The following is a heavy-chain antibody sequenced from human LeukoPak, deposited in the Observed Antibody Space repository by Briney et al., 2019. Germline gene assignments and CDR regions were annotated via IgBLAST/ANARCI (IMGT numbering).Heavy chain of an antibody. Sequence: PSETLSLTCAVYGGSFSGYYWSWIRQPPGKGLEWIGEIHHSGSTNYIPSLKSRVTISVDKSKNQFSLKLSSVTAADTAVYYCARVYYYDSSGYYPDHYYFDYWGQGTLVTVSS. CDR1: GGSFSGYY. D-gene: IGHD3-22*01. J-gene: IGHJ4*02. CDR3: ARVYYYDSSGYYPDHYYFDY. V-gene: IGHV4-34*01. CDR2: IHHSGST.